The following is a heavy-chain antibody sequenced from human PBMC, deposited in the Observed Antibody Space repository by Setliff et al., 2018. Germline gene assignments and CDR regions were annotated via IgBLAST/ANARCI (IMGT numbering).Heavy chain of an antibody. J-gene: IGHJ4*02. CDR2: VAPDGDRP. CDR3: ARFACSGGSCYLSSSDY. V-gene: IGHV3-74*01. CDR1: GFTFSISW. Sequence: GGSLRLSCVTSGFTFSISWMSWVRQLPGKGLEWVSRVAPDGDRPTYADSVKGRFTISRDNAKNTLYLQMNSLRAEDTAVYYCARFACSGGSCYLSSSDYWGQGTLVTVSS. D-gene: IGHD2-15*01.